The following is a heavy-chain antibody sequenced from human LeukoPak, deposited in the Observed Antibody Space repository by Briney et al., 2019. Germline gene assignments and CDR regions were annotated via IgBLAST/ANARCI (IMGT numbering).Heavy chain of an antibody. D-gene: IGHD3-22*01. CDR3: ARDAANEGSSGYYGRAFDI. V-gene: IGHV4-31*03. Sequence: SQTLSLTCTVSGGSISSGGYYWSWIRQHPGKGLEWIGYIYYSGSTYYNPSLKIRVTISVDTSKNQFFLKLSSVTAADTAVYYCARDAANEGSSGYYGRAFDIWGQGTMVTVSS. CDR1: GGSISSGGYY. J-gene: IGHJ3*02. CDR2: IYYSGST.